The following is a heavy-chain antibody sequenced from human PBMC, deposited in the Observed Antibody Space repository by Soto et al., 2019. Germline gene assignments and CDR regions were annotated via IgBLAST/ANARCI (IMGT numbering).Heavy chain of an antibody. D-gene: IGHD3-10*01. J-gene: IGHJ6*02. CDR2: INHSGST. Sequence: SETLSLTCAVYGGSFSGYYWSWIRQPPGKGLEWIGEINHSGSTNYNPSLKSRVTISVDTSKNQFSLKLSSVTAADTAVYYCARGRYYGSGSYYYYYYGMDVWGQGTTVTVSS. CDR3: ARGRYYGSGSYYYYYYGMDV. CDR1: GGSFSGYY. V-gene: IGHV4-34*01.